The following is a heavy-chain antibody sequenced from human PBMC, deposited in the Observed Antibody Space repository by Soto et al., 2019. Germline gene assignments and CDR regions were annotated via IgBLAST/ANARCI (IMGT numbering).Heavy chain of an antibody. Sequence: QVQLQETGPGLVKPSGTLSLTCTVSNGSISSSNWWSWVRQSPGKGLEWIGEVAQNGYIGSIPSLKSRLTILLDKPTNRFSLRLTSVTAADTAVYYCARNRLDGYDFDSWGQGILVTVSS. V-gene: IGHV4-4*02. D-gene: IGHD5-12*01. CDR2: VAQNGYI. J-gene: IGHJ4*02. CDR3: ARNRLDGYDFDS. CDR1: NGSISSSNW.